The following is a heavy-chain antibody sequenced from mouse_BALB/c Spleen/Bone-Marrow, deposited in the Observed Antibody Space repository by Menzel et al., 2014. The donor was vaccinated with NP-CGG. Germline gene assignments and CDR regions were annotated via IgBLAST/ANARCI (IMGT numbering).Heavy chain of an antibody. J-gene: IGHJ3*01. V-gene: IGHV5-6-4*01. CDR3: TREEDYDGNYKFAY. Sequence: EVKLVESGGDLVKPGGSLKLSCAASGFTFSTYIMSWVRPTPEKRLEWVATISSGGRYIFYPDSVKGRFTLSRDNAKNTLCLQMSSLRSDDTAMYYCTREEDYDGNYKFAYWGQGTLVTVSA. D-gene: IGHD2-3*01. CDR1: GFTFSTYI. CDR2: ISSGGRYI.